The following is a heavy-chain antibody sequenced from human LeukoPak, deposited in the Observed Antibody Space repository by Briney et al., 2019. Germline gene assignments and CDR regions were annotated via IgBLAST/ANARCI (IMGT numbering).Heavy chain of an antibody. Sequence: LSGGSLRLSCEASGFTFSSYAMSWVRQAPGKGLEWVSGISGSGGSAYYADSVKGRFTISRDNSKNTLYLQMNSLRAEDTAVYYCAKDRGYSSSWSLDYWGQGTLVTVSS. CDR3: AKDRGYSSSWSLDY. D-gene: IGHD6-13*01. V-gene: IGHV3-23*01. CDR2: ISGSGGSA. J-gene: IGHJ4*02. CDR1: GFTFSSYA.